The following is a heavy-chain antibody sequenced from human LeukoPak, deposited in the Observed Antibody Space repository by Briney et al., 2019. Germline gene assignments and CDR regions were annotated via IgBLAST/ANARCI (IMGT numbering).Heavy chain of an antibody. V-gene: IGHV4-4*07. CDR3: ARGRYCSSTSCYLINWFDP. CDR2: IYTSGST. J-gene: IGHJ5*02. D-gene: IGHD2-2*01. CDR1: GGSISSYY. Sequence: SETLSLTCTVSGGSISSYYWSWIRQPAGKGLEWIGRIYTSGSTNYNPSLKSRVTMSVDTSKNQFSLKLSSVTAADTAVYYCARGRYCSSTSCYLINWFDPWGQGTLVTASS.